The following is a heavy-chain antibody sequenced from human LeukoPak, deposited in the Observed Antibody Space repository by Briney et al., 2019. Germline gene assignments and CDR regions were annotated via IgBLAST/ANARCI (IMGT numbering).Heavy chain of an antibody. CDR2: IYGGRNNT. CDR1: GFTFSNYY. J-gene: IGHJ4*02. Sequence: QPGGSLRLSCAASGFTFSNYYLHWVRQVPGKGLEWVSVIYGGRNNTHYADSVKGRFTISRDNSKNTVYLQMNSLTAEDTAAYYCAREFRQTYNSGWSLDYWGQATLVTVSS. D-gene: IGHD6-19*01. CDR3: AREFRQTYNSGWSLDY. V-gene: IGHV3-53*01.